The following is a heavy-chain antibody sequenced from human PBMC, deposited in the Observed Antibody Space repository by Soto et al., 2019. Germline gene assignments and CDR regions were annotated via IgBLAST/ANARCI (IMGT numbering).Heavy chain of an antibody. J-gene: IGHJ4*02. CDR2: IYQSGTT. V-gene: IGHV4-4*02. D-gene: IGHD2-15*01. Sequence: QVQLQESGPGLVKPSGTLSLTCAVAGGSISDNWWSWVRQAPGKGLEWIGEIYQSGTTYDNPSIKGRVIILLDTSASQISLTLSSVTAADTAVYYCARHVAVPRTRGFDYWGQGALVAVSS. CDR3: ARHVAVPRTRGFDY. CDR1: GGSISDNW.